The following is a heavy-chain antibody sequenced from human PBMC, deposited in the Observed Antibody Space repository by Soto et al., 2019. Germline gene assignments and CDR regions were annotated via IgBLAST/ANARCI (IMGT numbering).Heavy chain of an antibody. Sequence: PSETLSLTCPFSGSSISSSSSYWVWIRQPPGKGLEWIGSIYYSGSTYYNPSLKSRVTISVDTSKNQFSLKLSSVTAADTAVYYCARRVLRFLEWSTHYGMDVWGQGTTVT. CDR3: ARRVLRFLEWSTHYGMDV. CDR1: GSSISSSSSY. J-gene: IGHJ6*02. V-gene: IGHV4-39*01. CDR2: IYYSGST. D-gene: IGHD3-3*01.